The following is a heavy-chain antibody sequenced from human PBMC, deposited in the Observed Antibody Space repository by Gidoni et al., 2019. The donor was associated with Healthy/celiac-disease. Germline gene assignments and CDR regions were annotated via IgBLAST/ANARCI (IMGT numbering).Heavy chain of an antibody. CDR2: ISASGGGT. J-gene: IGHJ4*02. Sequence: EVQVLESGGGLVQPGGSLSLSCAASGFTFSSYAMSWVRQAPGKGLAWVSAISASGGGTYYADSVKGRFTIARDNSKNTIYLQMNSLRAEDTAVYYCAKGGFQQLVGPKSDLDYWGQGTLVTVSS. V-gene: IGHV3-23*01. CDR1: GFTFSSYA. CDR3: AKGGFQQLVGPKSDLDY. D-gene: IGHD6-13*01.